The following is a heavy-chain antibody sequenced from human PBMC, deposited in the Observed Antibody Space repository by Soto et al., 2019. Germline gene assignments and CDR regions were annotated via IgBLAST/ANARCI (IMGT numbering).Heavy chain of an antibody. J-gene: IGHJ4*02. Sequence: EVQLVQSGAEVKKPGESLKISCKGSGYRFSNYWIXXXXXXXXXXLEWMGVIYPGDSDTRYSPAFQGLVTISADRSXXXXXXXXXXXXXXXXXXXXXXXXXXXXXXXDYWGQGTLVTVSS. CDR3: XXXXXXXXXXDY. CDR2: IYPGDSDT. V-gene: IGHV5-51*03. CDR1: GYRFSNYW.